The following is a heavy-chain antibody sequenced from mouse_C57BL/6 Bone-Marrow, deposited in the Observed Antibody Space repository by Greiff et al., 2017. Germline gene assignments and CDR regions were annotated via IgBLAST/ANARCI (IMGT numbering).Heavy chain of an antibody. CDR1: GYTFTDYE. CDR3: TRRRVLRPFAY. J-gene: IGHJ3*01. D-gene: IGHD1-1*01. CDR2: IDPETGGT. V-gene: IGHV1-15*01. Sequence: QVQLQQSGAELVRPGASVTLSCKASGYTFTDYEMHWVKQTPVHGLEWIGAIDPETGGTAYNQKFKGKAILTADKSSSTAYMELRSLTSEDSAVYYCTRRRVLRPFAYWGQGTLVTVSA.